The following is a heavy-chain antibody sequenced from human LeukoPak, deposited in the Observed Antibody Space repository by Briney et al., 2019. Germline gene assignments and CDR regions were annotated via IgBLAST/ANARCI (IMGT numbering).Heavy chain of an antibody. Sequence: GGSLRLSCAASGFTFSSYEMNWVRQAPGKGLEWASYISSSGSTIYYADSVKGRFTISRDNAKNSLYLQMNSLRAEDTAVYYCARGQYYDSWFGYWGQGTLVTVSS. D-gene: IGHD3-22*01. J-gene: IGHJ4*02. CDR2: ISSSGSTI. CDR3: ARGQYYDSWFGY. CDR1: GFTFSSYE. V-gene: IGHV3-48*03.